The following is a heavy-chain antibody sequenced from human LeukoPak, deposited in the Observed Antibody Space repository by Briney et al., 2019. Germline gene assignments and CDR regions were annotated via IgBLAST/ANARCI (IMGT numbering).Heavy chain of an antibody. CDR3: ARTSDYYDSSGYFGNYFDY. J-gene: IGHJ4*02. CDR2: IFTNGNS. Sequence: SETQSLTCTVSGASIRNYYWAWIRQPAGKGLEWIGRIFTNGNSDFNPSLKSRVTMSVDLSKNQFSLKLSSVTAADTAVYYCARTSDYYDSSGYFGNYFDYWGQGTLVTVSS. CDR1: GASIRNYY. V-gene: IGHV4-4*07. D-gene: IGHD3-22*01.